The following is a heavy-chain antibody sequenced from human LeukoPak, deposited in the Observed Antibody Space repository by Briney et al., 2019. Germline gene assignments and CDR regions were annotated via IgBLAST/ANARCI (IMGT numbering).Heavy chain of an antibody. CDR2: INPNSGGT. V-gene: IGHV1-2*02. CDR1: GYTFTDYY. Sequence: ASVKVSCKASGYTFTDYYMHWVRQAPGQGLEWMGWINPNSGGTNYAQKFQGRVTMTRDTSISTAYMELSRLRSDDTAVYYCARVLKDDFWSGYYYFDYWGQGTLVTVSS. J-gene: IGHJ4*02. CDR3: ARVLKDDFWSGYYYFDY. D-gene: IGHD3-3*01.